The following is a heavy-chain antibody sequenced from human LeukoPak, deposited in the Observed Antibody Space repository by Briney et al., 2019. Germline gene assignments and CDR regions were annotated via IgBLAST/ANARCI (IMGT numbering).Heavy chain of an antibody. V-gene: IGHV3-23*01. CDR2: ISSSGSSA. D-gene: IGHD1-1*01. J-gene: IGHJ4*02. CDR1: GFTFRSFG. CDR3: AKGHPSYNWHFIDY. Sequence: PGGSLRLSCAASGFTFRSFGMSWVRQAPGKGLERVSGISSSGSSAYYADFVKGRFTISRDNSRNTMLLQMNSLRADDTALYYCAKGHPSYNWHFIDYWGQGTLVTVSS.